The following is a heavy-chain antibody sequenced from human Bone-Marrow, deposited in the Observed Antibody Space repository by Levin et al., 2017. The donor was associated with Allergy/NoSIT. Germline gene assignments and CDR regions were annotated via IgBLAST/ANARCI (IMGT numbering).Heavy chain of an antibody. CDR3: ARSRRGDVVVVAATPPYGMDG. CDR1: GGTFSSYA. D-gene: IGHD2-15*01. J-gene: IGHJ6*02. CDR2: IIPIFGTA. V-gene: IGHV1-69*13. Sequence: ASVKVSCKASGGTFSSYAISWVRQAPGQGLEWMGGIIPIFGTANYAQKFQGRVTITADESTSTAYMELSSLRSEDTAVYYCARSRRGDVVVVAATPPYGMDGWGQGTTVTVSS.